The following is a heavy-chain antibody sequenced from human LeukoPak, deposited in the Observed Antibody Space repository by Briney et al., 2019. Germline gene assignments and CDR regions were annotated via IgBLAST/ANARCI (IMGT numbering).Heavy chain of an antibody. D-gene: IGHD3-9*01. Sequence: GASVKVSCKASGYTFTGYYMHWVRQAPGQGLEWMGWINPNSGGTNYAQKFQGRVTMTRDTSISTAYMELSRLRSDDTAVYYCARGVDILTGYYRFWGQGTLVTVSS. CDR3: ARGVDILTGYYRF. CDR1: GYTFTGYY. J-gene: IGHJ4*02. V-gene: IGHV1-2*02. CDR2: INPNSGGT.